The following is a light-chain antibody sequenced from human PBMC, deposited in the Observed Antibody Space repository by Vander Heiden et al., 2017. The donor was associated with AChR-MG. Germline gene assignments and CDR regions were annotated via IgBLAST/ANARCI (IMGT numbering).Light chain of an antibody. CDR2: AKN. V-gene: IGLV3-19*01. CDR3: NSRDSSGNHVV. CDR1: SPRSFY. Sequence: SSELTQDPAVSVALGLTVRITCQGDSPRSFYASWYQQKPGQAPILVIYAKNNRPSGIPDRFSGSTSGNTASLTITGAQAEDEADYYCNSRDSSGNHVVFGGGTKLTVL. J-gene: IGLJ2*01.